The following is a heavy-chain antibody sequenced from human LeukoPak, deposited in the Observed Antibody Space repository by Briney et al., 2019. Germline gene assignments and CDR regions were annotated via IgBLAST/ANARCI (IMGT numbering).Heavy chain of an antibody. Sequence: PGGSLRLSCAASGFTVSSNYMSWVRQAPGKGLEWVSVIYSGGSTYYADSVKGRFTISRDNSKNTLYLQMNSLRAEDTAVYYCANGRYCSSTSCYADYYGMDVWGQGTTVTVSS. CDR1: GFTVSSNY. J-gene: IGHJ6*02. CDR2: IYSGGST. D-gene: IGHD2-2*01. CDR3: ANGRYCSSTSCYADYYGMDV. V-gene: IGHV3-66*02.